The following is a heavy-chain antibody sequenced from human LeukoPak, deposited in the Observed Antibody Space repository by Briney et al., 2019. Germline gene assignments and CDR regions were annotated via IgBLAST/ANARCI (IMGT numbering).Heavy chain of an antibody. CDR3: ARSRAVAGTFDY. J-gene: IGHJ4*02. D-gene: IGHD6-19*01. Sequence: ASVKVSCKASGYTFTSYGISWVRQAPGQGLEWMGWISANNGNTNYAQKLQGRVTMTTDTSTSTAYMELRSLRSDDTAVYYCARSRAVAGTFDYWGQGTLVTVSS. CDR1: GYTFTSYG. V-gene: IGHV1-18*01. CDR2: ISANNGNT.